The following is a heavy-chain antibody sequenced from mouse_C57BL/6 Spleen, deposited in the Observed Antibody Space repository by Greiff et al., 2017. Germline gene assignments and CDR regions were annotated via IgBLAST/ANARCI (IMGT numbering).Heavy chain of an antibody. V-gene: IGHV3-6*01. CDR2: ISYDGSN. CDR1: GYSITSGYY. J-gene: IGHJ2*01. D-gene: IGHD1-1*01. CDR3: ARGSSSFDY. Sequence: DVKLVESGPGLVKPSQSLSLTCSVTGYSITSGYYWNWIRQFPGNKLEWMGYISYDGSNNYNPSLKNRISITRDTSKNQFFLKLNSVTTEDTATYYCARGSSSFDYWGQGTTLTVSS.